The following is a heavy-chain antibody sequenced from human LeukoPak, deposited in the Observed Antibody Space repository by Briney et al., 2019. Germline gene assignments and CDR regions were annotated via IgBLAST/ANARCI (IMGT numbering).Heavy chain of an antibody. CDR3: ARFGGYNTDY. D-gene: IGHD3-3*01. CDR2: INHSGST. V-gene: IGHV4-39*07. CDR1: GGSISSSSYY. Sequence: SETLSLTCTVSGGSISSSSYYWGWIRQPPGKGLEWTGEINHSGSTNYNPSLKSRVTISVDTSKNQFSLKLSSVTAADTAVYYCARFGGYNTDYWGQGTLVTVSS. J-gene: IGHJ4*02.